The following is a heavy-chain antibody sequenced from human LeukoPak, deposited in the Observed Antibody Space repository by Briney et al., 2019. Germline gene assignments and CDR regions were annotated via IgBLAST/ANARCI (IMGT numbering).Heavy chain of an antibody. Sequence: GGSLRLSCAVSGFTFSSYGMHWVRQAPGKGLEWVAVIWYDGSNKYYADSVKGRFTISRDNSKNTLYLQMNSLRAEDTAVYYCASAGIAAAGTGLTDYWGQGTLVTVSS. D-gene: IGHD6-13*01. CDR1: GFTFSSYG. J-gene: IGHJ4*02. CDR3: ASAGIAAAGTGLTDY. V-gene: IGHV3-33*01. CDR2: IWYDGSNK.